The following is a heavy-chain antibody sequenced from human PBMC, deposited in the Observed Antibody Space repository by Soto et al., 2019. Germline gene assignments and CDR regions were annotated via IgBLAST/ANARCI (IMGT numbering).Heavy chain of an antibody. Sequence: GGSLRLSCAASGFTFSSYAMHWVRQAPGKGLEWVAVISYDGSNKYYADSVKGRFTISRDNSKNTLYLQMNSLRAEDTAVYYCARDHVVVPAAIPKRYYYGMDVWGQGTTVTVS. CDR3: ARDHVVVPAAIPKRYYYGMDV. CDR1: GFTFSSYA. V-gene: IGHV3-30-3*01. CDR2: ISYDGSNK. J-gene: IGHJ6*02. D-gene: IGHD2-2*02.